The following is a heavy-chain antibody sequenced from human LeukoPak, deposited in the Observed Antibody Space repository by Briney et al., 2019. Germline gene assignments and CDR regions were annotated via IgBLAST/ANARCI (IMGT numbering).Heavy chain of an antibody. CDR3: ARDRFGAIVVVPAATSGVHYYCYYGMDV. CDR2: ISAYNGNT. CDR1: GYTFTSYG. Sequence: ASVKVSCKASGYTFTSYGISWVRQAPGQGLEWMGWISAYNGNTNYAQKLQGRVTMTTDTSTSTAYMELRSLRSDDTAVYYCARDRFGAIVVVPAATSGVHYYCYYGMDVWGQGTTVTVSS. J-gene: IGHJ6*02. D-gene: IGHD2-2*01. V-gene: IGHV1-18*01.